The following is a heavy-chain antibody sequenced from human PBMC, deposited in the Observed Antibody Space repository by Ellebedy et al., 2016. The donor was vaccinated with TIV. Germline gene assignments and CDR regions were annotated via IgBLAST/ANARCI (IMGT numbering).Heavy chain of an antibody. D-gene: IGHD4-17*01. CDR2: IWYDGSNK. V-gene: IGHV3-33*01. Sequence: GESLKISXAASGFTLSSYNMHWVRQAPGKGLEWVAVIWYDGSNKYYTDSVKGRFTISRDNSKNTLYLQMNSLRGEDTAVYYCARAVYGDYGEVYFDNWGQGTLVTVSS. J-gene: IGHJ4*02. CDR1: GFTLSSYN. CDR3: ARAVYGDYGEVYFDN.